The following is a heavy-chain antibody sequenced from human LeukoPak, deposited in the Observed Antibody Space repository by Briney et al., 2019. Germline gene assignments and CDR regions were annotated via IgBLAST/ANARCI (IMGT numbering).Heavy chain of an antibody. V-gene: IGHV4-61*02. CDR2: IYTSGST. J-gene: IGHJ4*02. CDR1: VGSISSGSYY. Sequence: SETLSLTCTVSVGSISSGSYYWSWIRQPAGKGLEWIGRIYTSGSTNYNPSLKSRVTISVDTSKNQFSLKLSSVTAADTAVYYCASLRYSYGFFDYWGQGTLVTVSS. CDR3: ASLRYSYGFFDY. D-gene: IGHD5-18*01.